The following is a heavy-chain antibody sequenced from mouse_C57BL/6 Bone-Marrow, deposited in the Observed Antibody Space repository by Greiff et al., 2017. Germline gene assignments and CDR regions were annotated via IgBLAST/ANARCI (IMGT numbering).Heavy chain of an antibody. J-gene: IGHJ4*01. Sequence: QVQLQQSGPELVKPGASVKISCKASGYAFSSSWMNWVKQRPGKGLEWIGRIYPGDGDTNYNGKFKGKATLTADKSSSTAYMQLSSLTSEDSAVYFCARNYYSSSFYYAMDYWGQGTSVTVSS. D-gene: IGHD1-1*01. V-gene: IGHV1-82*01. CDR1: GYAFSSSW. CDR3: ARNYYSSSFYYAMDY. CDR2: IYPGDGDT.